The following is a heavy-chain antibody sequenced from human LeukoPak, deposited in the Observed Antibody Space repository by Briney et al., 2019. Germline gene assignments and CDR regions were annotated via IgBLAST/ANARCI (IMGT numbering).Heavy chain of an antibody. Sequence: PSETLSLTCTVSGYSIGSISSTYYWGWVRQSPGKGLEWIGNIYHSGGTYYNPSLQSRVTISIDTSKNQFSLKLSSVTAADTAVYYCARLRVQNYGGNWGFDYWGQGTLVTVSS. J-gene: IGHJ4*02. CDR2: IYHSGGT. D-gene: IGHD4-23*01. CDR1: GYSIGSISSTYY. CDR3: ARLRVQNYGGNWGFDY. V-gene: IGHV4-38-2*02.